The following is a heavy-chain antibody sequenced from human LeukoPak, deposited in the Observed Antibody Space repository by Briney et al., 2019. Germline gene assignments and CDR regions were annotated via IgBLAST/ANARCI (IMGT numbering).Heavy chain of an antibody. CDR3: ARAQEIPRHYDLLTDSYVESSGTHSRALHY. D-gene: IGHD3-9*01. Sequence: GGSLTLSCAASGFSVSNNYMTWVRPAPGRGLEWVAIIYSCDTTYYADSVKGRFTISRHISKHTLYLQMYSLRPEDTAVYYCARAQEIPRHYDLLTDSYVESSGTHSRALHYWGQGTLVIVSS. J-gene: IGHJ4*02. CDR1: GFSVSNNY. V-gene: IGHV3-53*04. CDR2: IYSCDTT.